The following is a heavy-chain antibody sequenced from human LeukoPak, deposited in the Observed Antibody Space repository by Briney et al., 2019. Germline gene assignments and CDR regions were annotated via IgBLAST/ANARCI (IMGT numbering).Heavy chain of an antibody. J-gene: IGHJ6*04. Sequence: GGSLRLSCAASGFTFSSYWMSWVRQAPGKGPEWVANIKQDGSEKYYVASVKGRFTISRDNAKNSLYLQMNSLRAEDTAVYYCAELGITMIGGVWGKGTTVTISS. D-gene: IGHD3-10*02. CDR1: GFTFSSYW. CDR3: AELGITMIGGV. V-gene: IGHV3-7*01. CDR2: IKQDGSEK.